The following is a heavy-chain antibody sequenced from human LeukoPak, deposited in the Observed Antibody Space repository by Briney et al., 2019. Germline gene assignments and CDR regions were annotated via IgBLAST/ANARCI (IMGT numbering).Heavy chain of an antibody. J-gene: IGHJ4*02. Sequence: PSETLSLTCAVYGGSFSGYYWSWIRQPPGKGLEWIGEINHSGSTNYNPSLKSRVTISVDTSKNQFSLKLSSVTAADTAVYYCARGRCSGGSCYAVDCDYWGQGTLVTVSS. D-gene: IGHD2-15*01. CDR3: ARGRCSGGSCYAVDCDY. CDR1: GGSFSGYY. CDR2: INHSGST. V-gene: IGHV4-34*01.